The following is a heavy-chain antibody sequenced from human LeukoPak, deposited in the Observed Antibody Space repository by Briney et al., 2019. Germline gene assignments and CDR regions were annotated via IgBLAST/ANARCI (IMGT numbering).Heavy chain of an antibody. Sequence: GGPLRLSCAASGFTFDDYAMHWVRQAPGQGLEWVSGISWNSGTIGYADSVKGRFTISRDNAKNSLYLQMNSLRAEDTALYYCASSSPSPHWGQGTLVTVAS. CDR1: GFTFDDYA. CDR2: ISWNSGTI. V-gene: IGHV3-9*01. CDR3: ASSSPSPH. D-gene: IGHD6-13*01. J-gene: IGHJ4*02.